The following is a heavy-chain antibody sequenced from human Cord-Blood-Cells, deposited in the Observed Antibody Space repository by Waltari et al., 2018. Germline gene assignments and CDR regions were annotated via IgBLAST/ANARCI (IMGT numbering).Heavy chain of an antibody. J-gene: IGHJ4*02. CDR2: INHSGNT. D-gene: IGHD1-1*01. Sequence: QVQLQQWGAGLLKPSETLSITCAVYGGSFSGYYWSWIRQPPGKGLEWIGEINHSGNTNYNPSLKSRVTISYTSKNQFSLKLSSVTAADTAVYYCARLVGGYNWNDYWGQGTLVTVSS. CDR3: ARLVGGYNWNDY. CDR1: GGSFSGYY. V-gene: IGHV4-34*01.